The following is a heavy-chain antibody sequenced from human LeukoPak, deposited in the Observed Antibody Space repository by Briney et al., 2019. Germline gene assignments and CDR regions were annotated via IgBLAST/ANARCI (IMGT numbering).Heavy chain of an antibody. J-gene: IGHJ4*02. CDR2: TSYDGSDK. D-gene: IGHD1-26*01. Sequence: GGSLRLSCAASGFTFSSYAMNWVRQAPGKGLEWVAATSYDGSDKYYADSVKGRFTISRDNSKNTLYLQMSSLRTEDTAVYHCARATYSGGYYFDQWGQGILVTVSS. CDR3: ARATYSGGYYFDQ. CDR1: GFTFSSYA. V-gene: IGHV3-30-3*01.